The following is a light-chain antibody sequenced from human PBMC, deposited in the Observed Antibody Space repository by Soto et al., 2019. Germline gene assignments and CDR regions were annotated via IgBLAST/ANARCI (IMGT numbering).Light chain of an antibody. CDR2: GIS. J-gene: IGKJ5*01. CDR3: QQYSKWPSIT. Sequence: EMVLPQSRGPVPLCLGESATVSCRAIQSVSSNYLAWYHQKPGQAPKRLIYGISTRATGIPARFSGSGSVTEFSLTISSLQSEEFAVYYFQQYSKWPSITFGQGTRLEN. CDR1: QSVSSN. V-gene: IGKV3-15*01.